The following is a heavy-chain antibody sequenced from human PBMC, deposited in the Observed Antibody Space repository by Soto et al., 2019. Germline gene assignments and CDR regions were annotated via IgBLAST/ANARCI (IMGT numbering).Heavy chain of an antibody. CDR1: GGSFCGNY. J-gene: IGHJ5*02. D-gene: IGHD2-15*01. CDR3: ARGDRYCSGGGCYSPLNWFDP. Sequence: PSETLSLTCAVYGGSFCGNYWSWIRQPPGKGLEWIGEINHSGSTNYNPSLKSRVTISVDTSKNQFSLKLSSVTAADTAVYYCARGDRYCSGGGCYSPLNWFDPWGQGTLVTVSS. V-gene: IGHV4-34*01. CDR2: INHSGST.